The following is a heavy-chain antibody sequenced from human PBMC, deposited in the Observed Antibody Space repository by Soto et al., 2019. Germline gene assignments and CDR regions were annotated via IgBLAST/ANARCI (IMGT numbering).Heavy chain of an antibody. CDR3: AYFTRLNWFDP. CDR2: IYYSGST. J-gene: IGHJ5*02. Sequence: SETLSLTCAVSSGSISSSNWWSWVRQPPGKGLEWIGYIYYSGSTNYNPSLKSRVTISVDTSKNQFSLKLSSVTAADTAVYYCAYFTRLNWFDPWGQGALVTVSS. CDR1: SGSISSSNW. V-gene: IGHV4-4*02. D-gene: IGHD1-1*01.